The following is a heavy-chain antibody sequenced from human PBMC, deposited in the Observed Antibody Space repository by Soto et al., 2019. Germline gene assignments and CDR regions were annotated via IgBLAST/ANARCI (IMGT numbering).Heavy chain of an antibody. CDR2: INSDGSST. V-gene: IGHV3-74*01. D-gene: IGHD6-19*01. CDR1: GFTFSSYW. CDR3: ARGDSSGWYLY. J-gene: IGHJ4*02. Sequence: GGSLRLSCAASGFTFSSYWMHWVRQAPGRGLVWVSRINSDGSSTSYADSVKGRFTISRDNAKNTLYLQMNSLRAEDTAVYYCARGDSSGWYLYWGQGTLVTVSS.